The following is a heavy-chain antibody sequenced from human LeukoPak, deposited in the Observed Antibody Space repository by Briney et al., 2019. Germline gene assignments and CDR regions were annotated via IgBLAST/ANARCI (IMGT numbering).Heavy chain of an antibody. D-gene: IGHD3-3*01. CDR2: IYHSGST. Sequence: SETLSLTCTVSGGSISSGGYYWSWIRQPPGKGLEWIGYIYHSGSTYYNPSLKSRVTISVDRSKNQFSLKLSSVTAADTAVYYCARLRFLEWIFHDYWGQGTLVTVSS. CDR1: GGSISSGGYY. J-gene: IGHJ4*02. V-gene: IGHV4-30-2*01. CDR3: ARLRFLEWIFHDY.